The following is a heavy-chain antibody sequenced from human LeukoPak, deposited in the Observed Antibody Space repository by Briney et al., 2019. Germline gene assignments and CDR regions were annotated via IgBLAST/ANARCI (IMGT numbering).Heavy chain of an antibody. CDR3: ARDLGAGSSWYLGAIHYYYYMDV. Sequence: ASVKVSCKASGYTFTSYYMHWVRQAPGQGLEWMGWINPNSGGTNYAQKFQGRVTLTRDTSIGTAYMELASLTSDDTAVYYCARDLGAGSSWYLGAIHYYYYMDVWGKGTTVTVSS. V-gene: IGHV1-2*02. D-gene: IGHD6-13*01. CDR2: INPNSGGT. J-gene: IGHJ6*03. CDR1: GYTFTSYY.